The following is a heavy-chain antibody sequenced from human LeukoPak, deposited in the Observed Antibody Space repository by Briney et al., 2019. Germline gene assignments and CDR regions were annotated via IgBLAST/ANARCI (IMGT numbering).Heavy chain of an antibody. CDR1: GGSISSGSYY. Sequence: SETLSLTCTVSGGSISSGSYYWSWIRQPAGKGLEWIGRIYTSGSTNYNPSLKSRVTISVDTSKNQFSLKLSSVTAADTAVYYCAREGYSSSPEAFDIWGQGTMVTVSS. J-gene: IGHJ3*02. CDR3: AREGYSSSPEAFDI. CDR2: IYTSGST. D-gene: IGHD6-13*01. V-gene: IGHV4-61*02.